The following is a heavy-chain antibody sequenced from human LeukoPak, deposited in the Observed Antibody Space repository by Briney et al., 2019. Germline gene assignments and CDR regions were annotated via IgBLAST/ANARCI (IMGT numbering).Heavy chain of an antibody. D-gene: IGHD4-17*01. Sequence: SETLSLTCDVYGGSFSGYFWTWFRQPPGKGLEWIGEISQSGSQIYKPSLKSRVTISVDTSKNQFSLKLTSMTAADTAVYYCAVSTVKVTTRTLDHWSRGTLVTVSS. CDR2: ISQSGSQ. CDR3: AVSTVKVTTRTLDH. CDR1: GGSFSGYF. J-gene: IGHJ4*02. V-gene: IGHV4-34*01.